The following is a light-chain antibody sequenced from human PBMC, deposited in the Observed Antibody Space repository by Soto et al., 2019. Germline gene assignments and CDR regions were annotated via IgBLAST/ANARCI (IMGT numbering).Light chain of an antibody. CDR3: QQYHSYWT. Sequence: DIQMTQSPSTLSASVGDRVTITCRASQSISSWLAWYQQKPGKAPKLLIYKASSLESGVPSRLSGSGPGTEFHLPSSSLQADDFATYYCQQYHSYWTFGQGTKVAIK. V-gene: IGKV1-5*03. CDR1: QSISSW. J-gene: IGKJ1*01. CDR2: KAS.